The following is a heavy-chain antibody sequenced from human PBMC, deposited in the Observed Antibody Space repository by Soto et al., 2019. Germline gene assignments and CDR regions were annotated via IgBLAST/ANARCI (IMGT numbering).Heavy chain of an antibody. V-gene: IGHV3-74*03. CDR3: TREGGDY. D-gene: IGHD3-16*01. CDR2: ISSDGRTT. Sequence: GSLRLSCAASGFTFSAYWMNWVRQAPGKGLVWVSRISSDGRTTTYTDSVKGRFTISRDNAKNTLSLQMNSLRAEDTAVYYCTREGGDYWGQGTLVTVSS. J-gene: IGHJ4*02. CDR1: GFTFSAYW.